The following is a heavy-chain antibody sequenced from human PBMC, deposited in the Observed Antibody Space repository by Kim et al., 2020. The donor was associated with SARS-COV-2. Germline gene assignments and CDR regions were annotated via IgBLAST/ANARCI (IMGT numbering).Heavy chain of an antibody. V-gene: IGHV3-30*18. CDR2: MSFDGSNT. CDR3: AKDQILRYFDWDPQALDP. CDR1: GFTFSNYG. J-gene: IGHJ5*02. Sequence: GGSLRLSCAASGFTFSNYGMHWVRQAPGKGLEWVAVMSFDGSNTYYADSVKGRFTISRDISKSTLYLQMNSLGAEDTAVYYCAKDQILRYFDWDPQALDPWGQGTLVTVSS. D-gene: IGHD3-9*01.